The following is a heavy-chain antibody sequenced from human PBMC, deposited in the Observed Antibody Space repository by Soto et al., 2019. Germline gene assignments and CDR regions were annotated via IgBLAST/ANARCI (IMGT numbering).Heavy chain of an antibody. V-gene: IGHV3-23*01. Sequence: GGSLRLSCAASGFTFSSYAMSWVRQAPGKGLEWVSGISGSGGSIYYAGSVKGRFTISRDNSKNTLFLQMNSLRAEDTAVYYCAKLRGSGSYSNFDYWGQGTLVTVSS. CDR2: ISGSGGSI. D-gene: IGHD1-26*01. CDR1: GFTFSSYA. J-gene: IGHJ4*02. CDR3: AKLRGSGSYSNFDY.